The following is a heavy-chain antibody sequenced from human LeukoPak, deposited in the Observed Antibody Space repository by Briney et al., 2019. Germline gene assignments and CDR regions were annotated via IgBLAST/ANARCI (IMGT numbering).Heavy chain of an antibody. CDR1: GFTFSSYG. CDR3: AKDMYYDSSGLDY. Sequence: GGSLRLSCAASGFTFSSYGMHWVRQAPGKGLEWVAVISYDGSNKYYADSVKGRFTISRDNSKNTLYLQMNGLRAEDTAVYYCAKDMYYDSSGLDYWGQGTLVTVSS. D-gene: IGHD3-22*01. J-gene: IGHJ4*02. CDR2: ISYDGSNK. V-gene: IGHV3-30*18.